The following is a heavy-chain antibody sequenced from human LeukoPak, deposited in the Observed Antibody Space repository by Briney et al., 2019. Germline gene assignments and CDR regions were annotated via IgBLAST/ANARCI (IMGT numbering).Heavy chain of an antibody. CDR1: GFTFSSYW. Sequence: GGSLRLSCAASGFTFSSYWMSWVRQAPGKGLEWAANVKEDGTNKYYVGSVRGRFTISRDNAKNSLYLQMNSLRADDTAMYYCAREARGTRAAFDIWGQGTMVTVFS. V-gene: IGHV3-7*01. CDR2: VKEDGTNK. D-gene: IGHD2-8*01. CDR3: AREARGTRAAFDI. J-gene: IGHJ3*02.